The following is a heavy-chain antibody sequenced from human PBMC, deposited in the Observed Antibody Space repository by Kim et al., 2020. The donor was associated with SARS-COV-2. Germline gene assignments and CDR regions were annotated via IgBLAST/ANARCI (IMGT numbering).Heavy chain of an antibody. CDR1: GGSFSGYY. V-gene: IGHV4-34*01. D-gene: IGHD6-13*01. Sequence: SETLSLTCAVYGGSFSGYYWSWIRQPPGKGLEWIGEINHSGSTNYNPSLKSRVTISVDTSKNQFSLKLSSVTAADTAVYYCARAEAAAVYDPWGQGTLVTVS. CDR3: ARAEAAAVYDP. J-gene: IGHJ5*02. CDR2: INHSGST.